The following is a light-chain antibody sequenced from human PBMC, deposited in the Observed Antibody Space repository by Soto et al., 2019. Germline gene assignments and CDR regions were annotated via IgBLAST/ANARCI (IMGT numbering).Light chain of an antibody. CDR3: QKSNSPPRP. CDR1: QDIANF. V-gene: IGKV1-27*01. Sequence: DFQMTQSPSSLSASLGDRVSITCRASQDIANFLAWYQQKRGKVPTLLIYAASTLLYGVPSRFSATASGTDFTLTISSLQPEDGATYYCQKSNSPPRPFGQGTKVEI. CDR2: AAS. J-gene: IGKJ1*01.